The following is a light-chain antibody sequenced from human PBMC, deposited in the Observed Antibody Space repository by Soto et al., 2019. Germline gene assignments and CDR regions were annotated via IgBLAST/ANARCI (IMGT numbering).Light chain of an antibody. CDR3: SSYTSSSDVV. Sequence: QSALTQPASVSGSPGQSITISCTGTSSDVGGYNYVSWYQHHPGKAPKVMIYEVTNRPSGVSNRFSGSKSGNTASLTISGLQAEDEADYYCSSYTSSSDVVFGGGTQLTVL. V-gene: IGLV2-14*01. CDR2: EVT. CDR1: SSDVGGYNY. J-gene: IGLJ2*01.